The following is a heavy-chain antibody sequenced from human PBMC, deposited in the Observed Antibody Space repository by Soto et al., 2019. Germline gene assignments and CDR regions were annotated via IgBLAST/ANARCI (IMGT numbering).Heavy chain of an antibody. Sequence: ALVKVSCKASGYSFTSYAMHWGSHAPGQRLEWMGWINAGNGNTKYSQKFQGRVTITRDTSASTAYMELSSLRSEDTAVYYCASLYSSSWYKAFDIWGQGTMVTVS. V-gene: IGHV1-3*01. CDR1: GYSFTSYA. CDR2: INAGNGNT. J-gene: IGHJ3*02. D-gene: IGHD6-13*01. CDR3: ASLYSSSWYKAFDI.